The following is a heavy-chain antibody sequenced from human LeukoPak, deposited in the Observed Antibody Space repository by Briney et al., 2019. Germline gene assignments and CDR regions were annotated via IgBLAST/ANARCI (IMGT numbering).Heavy chain of an antibody. V-gene: IGHV6-1*01. CDR1: GDSVSRNSAA. CDR3: ARGRGDYYGMDV. J-gene: IGHJ6*02. Sequence: SQTLSLTFAISGDSVSRNSAAWNWIRQSPSRGLEWLGRTHYRSKWYSDYAESVKSRITINPDTSKNQFTLQLNSVTPEESGVYYCARGRGDYYGMDVWGQGTTVTVSS. CDR2: THYRSKWYS.